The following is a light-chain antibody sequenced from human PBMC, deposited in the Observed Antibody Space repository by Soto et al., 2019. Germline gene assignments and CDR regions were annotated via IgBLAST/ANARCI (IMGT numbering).Light chain of an antibody. CDR2: GAS. CDR1: QSVSSN. Sequence: EIVMTQSPATLSVSPEERATLSCRASQSVSSNLAWYQQKPGQAPRLLIYGASTRATGIPARFSGSGSGTEFTHTISSLQSEDFAVYYCQQYNNWPGTFGQGTKVEIK. V-gene: IGKV3-15*01. J-gene: IGKJ1*01. CDR3: QQYNNWPGT.